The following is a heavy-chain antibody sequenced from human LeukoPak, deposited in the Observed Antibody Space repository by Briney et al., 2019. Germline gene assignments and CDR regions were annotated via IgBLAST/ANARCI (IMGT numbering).Heavy chain of an antibody. Sequence: ASVKVSCKASGGTFSSYAISWVRQAPGQGLEWMGGIIPIFGTANCAQKFQGRVTITADKSTSTAYMELSSLRSEDTAVYYCARFSGYDLIDIWGQGTMVTVSS. CDR3: ARFSGYDLIDI. CDR1: GGTFSSYA. CDR2: IIPIFGTA. D-gene: IGHD5-12*01. V-gene: IGHV1-69*06. J-gene: IGHJ3*02.